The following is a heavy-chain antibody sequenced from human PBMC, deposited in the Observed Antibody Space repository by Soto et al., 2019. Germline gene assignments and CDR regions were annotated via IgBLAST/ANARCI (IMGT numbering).Heavy chain of an antibody. CDR1: GYTFTTHN. CDR3: VRYGVAAAY. J-gene: IGHJ4*01. CDR2: MNPNSGTT. V-gene: IGHV1-8*02. Sequence: GASVKVSCKASGYTFTTHNINWVRQATGQGLEWMGWMNPNSGTTGYAQKFQDRITLTRDTSKTTAYMELSSLKFDDTAVYFCVRYGVAAAYWGQGTQVTVSS. D-gene: IGHD2-8*01.